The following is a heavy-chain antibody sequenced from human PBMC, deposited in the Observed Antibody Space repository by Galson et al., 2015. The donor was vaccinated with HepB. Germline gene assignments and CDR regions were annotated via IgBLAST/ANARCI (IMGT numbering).Heavy chain of an antibody. Sequence: PALVKPTQTLTLTCTFSGFSLPTSVVRVSWIRQSPGKALEWLARLDWADDKFYSKSLKTRLTISKDTTKNQQVLTMTNMDPVDTATYCCARTALCDSGSCADAFDHWGQGTVVTVSS. J-gene: IGHJ3*01. V-gene: IGHV2-70*04. CDR2: LDWADDK. CDR1: GFSLPTSVVR. CDR3: ARTALCDSGSCADAFDH. D-gene: IGHD5-12*01.